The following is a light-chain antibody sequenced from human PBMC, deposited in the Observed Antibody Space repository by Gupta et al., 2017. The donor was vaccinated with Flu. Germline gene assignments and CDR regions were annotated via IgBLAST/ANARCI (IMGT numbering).Light chain of an antibody. CDR1: KLGDKY. CDR2: EDR. V-gene: IGLV3-1*01. J-gene: IGLJ1*01. CDR3: QAWDSFTVF. Sequence: SSDLTQPPSVSVSPGQTAIVTCSGTKLGDKYVYWYHQKPGQSPILVIFEDRKRPSGIPGRFSGSNSDNTATLTSGGTQAMDDGDYYCQAWDSFTVFFGTGIQVTVL.